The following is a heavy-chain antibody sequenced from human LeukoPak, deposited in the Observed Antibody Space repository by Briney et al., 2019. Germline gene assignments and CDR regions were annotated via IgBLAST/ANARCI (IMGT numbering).Heavy chain of an antibody. Sequence: ASVKVSCKASGYTFTSYYMHWVRQAPGQGLEWMGRINPNSGGTNYAQKFQGRVTMTRDTSISTAYMELSRLRSDDTAVYYCARRHCSSTSCYWSTFDYWGQGTLVTVSS. CDR3: ARRHCSSTSCYWSTFDY. CDR2: INPNSGGT. J-gene: IGHJ4*02. D-gene: IGHD2-2*01. CDR1: GYTFTSYY. V-gene: IGHV1-2*06.